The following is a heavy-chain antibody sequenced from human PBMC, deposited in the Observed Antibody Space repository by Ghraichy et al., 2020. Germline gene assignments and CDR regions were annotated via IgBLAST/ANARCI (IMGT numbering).Heavy chain of an antibody. CDR3: ARGGSSSNA. Sequence: SETLSLTCTVSGGSMNSYFWSWIRQPPGKGLEWIGYVYNSGTTDYNPSLKSRVTISLDTSKSQFSLSLSSVTAADTAVYYCARGGSSSNAWGQGTLVTVAS. V-gene: IGHV4-59*01. CDR2: VYNSGTT. CDR1: GGSMNSYF. D-gene: IGHD6-6*01. J-gene: IGHJ5*02.